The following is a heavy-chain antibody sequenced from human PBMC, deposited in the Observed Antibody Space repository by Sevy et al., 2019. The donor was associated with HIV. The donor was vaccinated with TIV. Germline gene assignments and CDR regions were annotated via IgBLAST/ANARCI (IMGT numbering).Heavy chain of an antibody. V-gene: IGHV3-23*01. CDR2: ISGSGGST. D-gene: IGHD2-8*02. CDR1: GFTFSSYA. J-gene: IGHJ6*02. CDR3: AKVEECCTGGVCYCHAYYGMDV. Sequence: GGSLRLSCAASGFTFSSYAMSWVRQAPGKGLEWVSAISGSGGSTYYADSVKGRFTISRDNSKNTLYLQMNSLRAEDTAVYYRAKVEECCTGGVCYCHAYYGMDVWGQGTTVTVSS.